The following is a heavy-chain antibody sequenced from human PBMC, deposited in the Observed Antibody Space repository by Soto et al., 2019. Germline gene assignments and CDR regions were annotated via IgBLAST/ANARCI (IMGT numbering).Heavy chain of an antibody. J-gene: IGHJ6*02. D-gene: IGHD2-15*01. CDR3: ARDGIVVVVAATRGSDYYYGMDV. CDR1: GYTFTSYG. CDR2: ISAYNGNT. V-gene: IGHV1-18*01. Sequence: GASVKVFCKASGYTFTSYGISWVRQAPGQGLEWMGWISAYNGNTNYAQKLQGRVTMTTDTSTSTAYMELRSLRSDDTAVYYCARDGIVVVVAATRGSDYYYGMDVWGQGTTVTVSS.